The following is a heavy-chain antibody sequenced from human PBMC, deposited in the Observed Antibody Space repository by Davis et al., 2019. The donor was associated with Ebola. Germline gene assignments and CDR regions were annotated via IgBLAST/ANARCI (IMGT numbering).Heavy chain of an antibody. CDR3: AREGGRYYDSSGYVFDI. CDR2: INPITGGT. V-gene: IGHV1-46*01. J-gene: IGHJ3*02. D-gene: IGHD3-22*01. CDR1: GYRITSYY. Sequence: ASVKVSCKASGYRITSYYMHWVRQAPGQGLEWMGIINPITGGTSYAQNFQVRVNMTRDTSTSTVYMELSSLRSEDTAVYYCAREGGRYYDSSGYVFDIWGQGTMVKVSS.